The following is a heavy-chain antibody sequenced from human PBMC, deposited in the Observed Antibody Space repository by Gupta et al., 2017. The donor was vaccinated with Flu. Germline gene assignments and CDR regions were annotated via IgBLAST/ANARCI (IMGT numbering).Heavy chain of an antibody. CDR1: GFTFSSYG. Sequence: QVQLVESGGGVVQPGRSLRLSCAASGFTFSSYGMHWVRQAPGKGLEWVAVIWYDGSNKYYADSVKGRFTISRDNSKNTLYLQMNSLRAEDTAVYYCARGEEYSSGWLATWGQGTLVTVSS. J-gene: IGHJ5*02. V-gene: IGHV3-33*01. CDR3: ARGEEYSSGWLAT. D-gene: IGHD6-19*01. CDR2: IWYDGSNK.